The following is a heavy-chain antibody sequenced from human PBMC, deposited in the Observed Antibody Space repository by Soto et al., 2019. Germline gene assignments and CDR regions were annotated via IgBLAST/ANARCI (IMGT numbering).Heavy chain of an antibody. V-gene: IGHV3-21*01. CDR3: AREDSIIIPAVSDF. J-gene: IGHJ4*02. Sequence: GVSLRLSCTVSGFAFNNYGINWVRQAPGKGLEWVSSISKSDYTYYSDSVTGRFTISRDNAKNSVSLQMNTLRVEDTAVYYCAREDSIIIPAVSDFWGQGTLVTVSS. CDR1: GFAFNNYG. D-gene: IGHD2-2*01. CDR2: ISKSDYT.